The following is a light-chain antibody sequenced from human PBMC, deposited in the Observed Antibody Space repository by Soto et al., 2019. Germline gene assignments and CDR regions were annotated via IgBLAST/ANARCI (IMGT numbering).Light chain of an antibody. CDR3: SSYTSSSTVV. CDR1: SSDVGAYNY. V-gene: IGLV2-14*01. CDR2: EVS. Sequence: QSALTQPASVSGSPGQSITISCTGTSSDVGAYNYVSWYQQHPGKAPKLIISEVSNRPSGVPNRFSGSKSGNTASLTISGLQAEDEADYYCSSYTSSSTVVFGGGTKLTVL. J-gene: IGLJ2*01.